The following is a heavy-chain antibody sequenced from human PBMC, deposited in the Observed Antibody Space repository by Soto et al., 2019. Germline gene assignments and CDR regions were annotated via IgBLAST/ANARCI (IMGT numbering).Heavy chain of an antibody. CDR1: GLSFSSYY. J-gene: IGHJ4*02. D-gene: IGHD6-19*01. Sequence: GESLKISCAAPGLSFSSYYMTWVRQAPGKGLEWVANIKQDGSEKFYLDSVKGRFSISRDNAKRTLYLQMNSLKVEDTAIYYCAGGSGWLFDSWGQGTPVTVSS. CDR2: IKQDGSEK. CDR3: AGGSGWLFDS. V-gene: IGHV3-7*01.